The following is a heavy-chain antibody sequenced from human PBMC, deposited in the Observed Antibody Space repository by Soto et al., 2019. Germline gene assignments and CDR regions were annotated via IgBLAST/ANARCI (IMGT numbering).Heavy chain of an antibody. CDR3: ARKRIAAAGTRAKGRTGYFDY. Sequence: QVQLQQWGAGLLKPSETLSLTCAVYGGSFSGYYWSWIRQPPGKGLEWIGEINHSGSTNYNPSLKRRVTISVDTSKNQFSLKLSSVTAADTAVYYCARKRIAAAGTRAKGRTGYFDYWGQGTLVTVSS. CDR2: INHSGST. D-gene: IGHD6-13*01. CDR1: GGSFSGYY. J-gene: IGHJ4*02. V-gene: IGHV4-34*01.